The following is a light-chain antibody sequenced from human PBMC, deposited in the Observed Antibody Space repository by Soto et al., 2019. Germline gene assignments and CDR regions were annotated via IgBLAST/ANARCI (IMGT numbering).Light chain of an antibody. Sequence: DIQVTQSPSTLSASVGDRVTITCRASQSISSWLAWYQQKPGKAPKLLIYDASTLESGVPSRFSGSGYGTEFTLTISSLQPDDSATYYCQHYSLYSPWTFGQGTKVDI. CDR2: DAS. CDR1: QSISSW. CDR3: QHYSLYSPWT. J-gene: IGKJ1*01. V-gene: IGKV1-5*01.